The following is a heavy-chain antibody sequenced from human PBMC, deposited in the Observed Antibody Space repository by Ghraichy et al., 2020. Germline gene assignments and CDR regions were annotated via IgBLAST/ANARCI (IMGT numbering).Heavy chain of an antibody. V-gene: IGHV3-30*01. CDR1: GFTFSSYA. CDR2: ISYDGSNK. J-gene: IGHJ5*02. CDR3: ARGSLGYCSSTSCYTAWFDP. Sequence: GESLNISCAASGFTFSSYAMHWVRQAPGKGLEWVAVISYDGSNKYYADSVKGRFTISRDNSKNTLYLQMNSLRAEDTAVYYCARGSLGYCSSTSCYTAWFDPWGQGTLVTVSS. D-gene: IGHD2-2*02.